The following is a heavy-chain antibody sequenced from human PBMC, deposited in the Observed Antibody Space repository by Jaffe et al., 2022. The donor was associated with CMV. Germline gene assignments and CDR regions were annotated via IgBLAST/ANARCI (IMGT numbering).Heavy chain of an antibody. CDR3: ARHEGYYDFWSGYHPTRGMDV. J-gene: IGHJ6*02. D-gene: IGHD3-3*01. Sequence: QLQLQESGPGLVKPSETLSLTCTVSGGSISSSSYYWGWIRQPPGKGLEWIGSIYYSGSTYYNPSLKSRVTISVDTSKNQFSLKLSSVTAADTAVYYCARHEGYYDFWSGYHPTRGMDVWGQGTTVTVSS. CDR2: IYYSGST. CDR1: GGSISSSSYY. V-gene: IGHV4-39*01.